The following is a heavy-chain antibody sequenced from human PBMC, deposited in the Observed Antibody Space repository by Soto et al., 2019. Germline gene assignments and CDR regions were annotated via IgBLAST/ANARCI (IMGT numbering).Heavy chain of an antibody. Sequence: GGSLRLSCAASGFKFSTYWMHWVRQAAGKGLVWVSRINNDGNSTSYADSVKGRFTISRDNAKNMLYLQMNSLRTDDTAVYYCAKDQDDFWSGYYSPLAHWGQGSLVTVSS. CDR2: INNDGNST. CDR1: GFKFSTYW. J-gene: IGHJ4*02. D-gene: IGHD3-3*01. V-gene: IGHV3-74*01. CDR3: AKDQDDFWSGYYSPLAH.